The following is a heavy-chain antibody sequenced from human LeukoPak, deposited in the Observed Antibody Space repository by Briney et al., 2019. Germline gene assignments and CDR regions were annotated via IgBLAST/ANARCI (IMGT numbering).Heavy chain of an antibody. V-gene: IGHV4-39*02. CDR1: GDSIDSSSYY. CDR3: ARLKGSTYPPDY. J-gene: IGHJ4*02. Sequence: NSSQTLSLTCTVSGDSIDSSSYYWGWIRQPPGKGLEWIGSIYYGGSTYYNPSLKSRVTISVDTSKNHFSLKLISVTAADTAVYYCARLKGSTYPPDYWGQGTLVTVSS. CDR2: IYYGGST.